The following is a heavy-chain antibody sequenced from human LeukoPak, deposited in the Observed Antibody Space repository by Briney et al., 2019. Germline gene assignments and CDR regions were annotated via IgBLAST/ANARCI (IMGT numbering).Heavy chain of an antibody. D-gene: IGHD3-3*02. Sequence: ASVKVSCKAAGYTFTNYYIHWVRQAPGQGLEWMGIINSSGGGTTYAQKFQGRVTITADESTSTAYMELSSLRSEDTAVYYCARVPQHFWSGYYGGAFDIWGQGTMVTVSS. CDR3: ARVPQHFWSGYYGGAFDI. CDR2: INSSGGGT. V-gene: IGHV1-46*01. J-gene: IGHJ3*02. CDR1: GYTFTNYY.